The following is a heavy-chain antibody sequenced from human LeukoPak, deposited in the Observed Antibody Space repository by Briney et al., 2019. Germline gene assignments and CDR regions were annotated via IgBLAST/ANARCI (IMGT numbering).Heavy chain of an antibody. Sequence: ASVKVSCKASGYTFTGYYMHWVRQAPGQGLEWMGRINPNSGGTNYAQKFQGRVTMTRDTSISTAYMELSRLRSDDTAVYYCARPLRGYSPFDSWGQGTLVTVSS. V-gene: IGHV1-2*06. CDR3: ARPLRGYSPFDS. CDR1: GYTFTGYY. J-gene: IGHJ4*02. CDR2: INPNSGGT. D-gene: IGHD5-12*01.